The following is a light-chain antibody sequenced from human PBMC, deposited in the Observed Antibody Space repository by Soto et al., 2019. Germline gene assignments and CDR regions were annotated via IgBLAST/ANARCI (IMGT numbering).Light chain of an antibody. J-gene: IGKJ5*01. V-gene: IGKV2-28*01. CDR2: LGS. CDR1: QSLLQSNGYNY. Sequence: DIVMTQSPLSLPVTPGEPASISCRSSQSLLQSNGYNYLDWYLQKPGQSPQLLIYLGSNRASGVPDRFSGSGSGTDSTLKISRVEAEDVGVYFCMQALQTITFGQGTRLEIK. CDR3: MQALQTIT.